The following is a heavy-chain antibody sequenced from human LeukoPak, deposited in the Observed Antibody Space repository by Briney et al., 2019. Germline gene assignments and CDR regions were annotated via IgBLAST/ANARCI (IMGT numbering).Heavy chain of an antibody. CDR2: IKQDGSEK. Sequence: SGGSLGLSCAASGFTFSSYWMSWVRQAPGKGLEWVANIKQDGSEKYYVDSVKGRFTISRDNAKNSLYLQMNSLRAEDTAVYYCARYPGVVRPYYFDYWGQGTLVTVSS. J-gene: IGHJ4*02. V-gene: IGHV3-7*01. D-gene: IGHD2-21*01. CDR1: GFTFSSYW. CDR3: ARYPGVVRPYYFDY.